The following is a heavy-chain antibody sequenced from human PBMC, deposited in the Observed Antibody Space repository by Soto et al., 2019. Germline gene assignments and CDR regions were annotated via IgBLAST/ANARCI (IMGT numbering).Heavy chain of an antibody. V-gene: IGHV3-30-3*01. Sequence: QVQLVESGGGVVQPGRSLRLSCAASGFTFSSYAMHWVRQAPGKGLEWVAVISYDGSNKYYADSVKGRFTISRDNSKNTLYLQMNSLRAEDMAVYYCARDGRRFWSGYPDDYWGQGTLVTVSS. CDR2: ISYDGSNK. CDR1: GFTFSSYA. J-gene: IGHJ4*02. D-gene: IGHD3-3*01. CDR3: ARDGRRFWSGYPDDY.